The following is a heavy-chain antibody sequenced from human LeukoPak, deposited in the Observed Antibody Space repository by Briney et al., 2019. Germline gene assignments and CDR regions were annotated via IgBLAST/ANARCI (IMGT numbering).Heavy chain of an antibody. J-gene: IGHJ3*02. CDR2: INHSGST. V-gene: IGHV4-34*01. CDR1: GGSFSGYY. CDR3: ASHITIFGVVIIQGAFDI. D-gene: IGHD3-3*01. Sequence: SETLSLTCAVYGGSFSGYYWSWIRQPPGKGLEWIGEINHSGSTYYNPSLKSRVTISVDTSKNQFSLKLSSVTAADTAVYYCASHITIFGVVIIQGAFDIWGQGTMVTVSS.